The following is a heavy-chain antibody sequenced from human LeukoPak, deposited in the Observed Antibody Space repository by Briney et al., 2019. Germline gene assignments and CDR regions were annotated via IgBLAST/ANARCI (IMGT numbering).Heavy chain of an antibody. J-gene: IGHJ4*02. CDR1: GGPISSSRYF. D-gene: IGHD3-10*01. CDR2: INYSGST. V-gene: IGHV4-39*01. Sequence: SETLSLTCTVSGGPISSSRYFWGWLRQPPGKGLEWIGSINYSGSTYYNPSLKSRVTISVDTSKNQFSLKLSSVTAADTAVFYCARLSPYLGSGSSAFPDDFWGQGTLVTVSS. CDR3: ARLSPYLGSGSSAFPDDF.